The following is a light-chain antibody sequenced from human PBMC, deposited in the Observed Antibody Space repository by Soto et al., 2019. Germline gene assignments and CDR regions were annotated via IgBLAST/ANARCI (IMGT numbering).Light chain of an antibody. CDR3: SSYTTSNTRQIV. CDR2: DVS. J-gene: IGLJ1*01. V-gene: IGLV2-14*03. CDR1: SSDVGGYNY. Sequence: QSALTQPASVSGSPGQSITISCTGTSSDVGGYNYVSWYQHHPGKAPKFMIFDVSNRPSGVSNLFSGSKSGNTASLTISGLQPEDEADYYCSSYTTSNTRQIVFGTGTKVTVL.